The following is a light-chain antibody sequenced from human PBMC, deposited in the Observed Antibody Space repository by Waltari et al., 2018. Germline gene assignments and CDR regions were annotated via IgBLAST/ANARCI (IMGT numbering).Light chain of an antibody. Sequence: VLTQSSGTLSLSPGERATLSCRASQSVTNDYLAWYQQKPGQAPRLLIYDASSRATGIPDRFSGSGSGTDFTLTISRLEPEDFAVYHCQQYGSLPWTFGQGTKVEIK. CDR3: QQYGSLPWT. V-gene: IGKV3-20*01. J-gene: IGKJ1*01. CDR1: QSVTNDY. CDR2: DAS.